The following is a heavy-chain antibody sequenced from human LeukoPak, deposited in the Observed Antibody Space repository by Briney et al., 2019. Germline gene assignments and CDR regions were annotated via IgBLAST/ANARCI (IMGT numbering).Heavy chain of an antibody. CDR1: GFTFSNYG. D-gene: IGHD1-14*01. CDR2: ISGDGSRT. Sequence: GGSLRLSCAASGFTFSNYGMSWVRQAPGKGLEWVSSISGDGSRTYYTDSVKGRFTISRDNSKNTLYLQMNSLRADETAVYYCASRPRADIGPLDFWGQGTLVTVSS. V-gene: IGHV3-23*01. CDR3: ASRPRADIGPLDF. J-gene: IGHJ4*02.